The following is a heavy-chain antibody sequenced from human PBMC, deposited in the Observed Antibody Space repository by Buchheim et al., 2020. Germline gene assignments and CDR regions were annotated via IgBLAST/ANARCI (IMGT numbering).Heavy chain of an antibody. D-gene: IGHD3-22*01. CDR1: GGSFSVYY. Sequence: QVQVQQWGAGLLKPSETLSLTCGVSGGSFSVYYWSWIRQPPGKGLEWIGEINHSGNTNYNPSLKSRVTISVDTSKNQFSLWLNSVTAADTAVYYCARAYDSAGYYFPAEYWGQGIL. V-gene: IGHV4-34*01. J-gene: IGHJ4*03. CDR3: ARAYDSAGYYFPAEY. CDR2: INHSGNT.